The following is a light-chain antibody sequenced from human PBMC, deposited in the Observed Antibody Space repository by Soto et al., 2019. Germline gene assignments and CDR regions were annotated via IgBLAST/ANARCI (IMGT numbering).Light chain of an antibody. V-gene: IGKV1-5*01. CDR2: DAS. Sequence: EIQMTQSPSTLSASVGDRVTITCRASQSISSWLAWYQQKPGKAPKLLTYDASSLESGVPSRFSGSGSGTEFTLTISSLQPDDFATYYCQQYNSYWTFGQGTKVDIK. CDR3: QQYNSYWT. J-gene: IGKJ1*01. CDR1: QSISSW.